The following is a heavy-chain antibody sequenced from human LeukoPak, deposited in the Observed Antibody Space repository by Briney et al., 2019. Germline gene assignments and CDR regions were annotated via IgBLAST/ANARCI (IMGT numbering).Heavy chain of an antibody. CDR1: GYTFADYY. J-gene: IGHJ5*02. D-gene: IGHD3-10*01. Sequence: GASVKVSCKASGYTFADYYMHWVRQAPGQGLEWMGWINPHNGGTSYAQKFQDRVTMTRDKSITTAYMELTRLRSDDTAVYYCARDVEITEAWFDPWGQGTLVTVSS. CDR3: ARDVEITEAWFDP. CDR2: INPHNGGT. V-gene: IGHV1-2*02.